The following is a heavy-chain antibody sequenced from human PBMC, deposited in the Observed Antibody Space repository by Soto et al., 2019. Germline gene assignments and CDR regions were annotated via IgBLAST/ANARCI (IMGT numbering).Heavy chain of an antibody. V-gene: IGHV4-61*03. CDR2: IFYTGVT. CDR3: VRVLDSSWYADL. D-gene: IGHD3-22*01. J-gene: IGHJ2*01. CDR1: GGSVSNARFY. Sequence: QVQLQESGPGLVKPSETLSLTCSVSGGSVSNARFYWTWIRQAPGTGLEYIGYIFYTGVTNYNPSLSSRVTISLDTSKNHFSLKLNSMTAADTAVYYCVRVLDSSWYADLWGRDTLVTVSS.